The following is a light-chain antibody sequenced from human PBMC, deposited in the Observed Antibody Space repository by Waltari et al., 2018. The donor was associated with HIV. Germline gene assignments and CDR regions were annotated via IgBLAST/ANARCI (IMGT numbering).Light chain of an antibody. CDR2: RNS. CDR1: TPNIETEA. J-gene: IGLJ3*02. CDR3: VSYDSRLDERL. Sequence: QSVLTQPPSVSGTPGQTVTIPCSGSTPNIETEALYWYQQLPGTAPKLIIYRNSKRPAGVADRFSCSKSGASAALVISGLRSEDEAHYYCVSYDSRLDERLFGGGTKLTVL. V-gene: IGLV1-47*01.